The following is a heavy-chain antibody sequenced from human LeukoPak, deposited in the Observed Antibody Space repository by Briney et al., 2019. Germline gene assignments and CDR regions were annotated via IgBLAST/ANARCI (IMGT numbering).Heavy chain of an antibody. CDR1: GFTFSSYA. Sequence: GGSLRLSCAASGFTFSSYAMHWVRQAPGKGLEWVAVISYDGSNKYYADSVKGRFTISRDNSKNTLYLQMNSLRAEDTAVYYCARGAPAAFHIWGQGTMVTVSS. J-gene: IGHJ3*02. CDR3: ARGAPAAFHI. V-gene: IGHV3-30*01. CDR2: ISYDGSNK.